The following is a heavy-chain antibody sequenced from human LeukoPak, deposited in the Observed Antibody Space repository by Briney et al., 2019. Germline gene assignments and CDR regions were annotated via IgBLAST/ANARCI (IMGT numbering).Heavy chain of an antibody. CDR1: GFTFNDYA. J-gene: IGHJ4*02. D-gene: IGHD5-12*01. Sequence: PGGSLRLSCAASGFTFNDYAMHWVRQAPGKGLEWVSGISWNSGRRGYADSVKGRFTISRDNSKNMLYLQMNSLRAEDTAVYYCAKRAPYMVATDYWGQGTLVTVSS. CDR3: AKRAPYMVATDY. CDR2: ISWNSGRR. V-gene: IGHV3-9*01.